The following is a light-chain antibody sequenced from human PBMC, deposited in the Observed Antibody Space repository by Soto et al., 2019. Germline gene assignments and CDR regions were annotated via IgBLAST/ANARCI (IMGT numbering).Light chain of an antibody. J-gene: IGKJ1*01. V-gene: IGKV1-8*01. CDR1: QGISGY. Sequence: AIRMTQSPSSLSASTGDRVTITSRASQGISGYLAWYQQKPGKAPKLLIYKASNLQSGVPSRFSGSGSGTEFSLTISSLQPDDFATYYCQHYNSYSEAFGQGTKVDI. CDR3: QHYNSYSEA. CDR2: KAS.